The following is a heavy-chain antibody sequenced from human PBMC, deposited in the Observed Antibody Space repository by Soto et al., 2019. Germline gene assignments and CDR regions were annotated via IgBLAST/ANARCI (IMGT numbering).Heavy chain of an antibody. J-gene: IGHJ4*02. D-gene: IGHD2-2*01. Sequence: ASVKVSCKASGYTFTSYGISWVRQAPGQGLEWMGWISAYNGNTNYAQKIQGRVTMTTDTSTSTAYMELRSLRSDDTAMYYCARDFRYCSSTSCHPPGSSSWYVPGYWGQGTLVTVSS. CDR1: GYTFTSYG. V-gene: IGHV1-18*01. CDR3: ARDFRYCSSTSCHPPGSSSWYVPGY. CDR2: ISAYNGNT.